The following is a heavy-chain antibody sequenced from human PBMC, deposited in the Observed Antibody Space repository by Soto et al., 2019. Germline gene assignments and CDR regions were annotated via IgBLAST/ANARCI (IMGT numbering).Heavy chain of an antibody. CDR1: GGSINNYY. CDR3: ARLSAMATVGTGYNYHSMDV. Sequence: QVQLQESGPGLVKPSETLSLTCTVSGGSINNYYWSWIRQPPGKGLEWIGDIYYSGSTNYNPSLKSRLTITMATSKDQPNLNLRCVPGADTAIYYSARLSAMATVGTGYNYHSMDVWGKGTAVTVSS. D-gene: IGHD6-13*01. V-gene: IGHV4-59*08. CDR2: IYYSGST. J-gene: IGHJ6*03.